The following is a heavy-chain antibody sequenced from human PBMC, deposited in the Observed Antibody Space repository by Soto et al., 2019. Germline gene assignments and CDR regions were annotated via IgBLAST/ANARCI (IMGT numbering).Heavy chain of an antibody. CDR2: INAGKGNT. CDR3: ARDPSYYGMSG. V-gene: IGHV1-3*01. J-gene: IGHJ6*02. CDR1: GYTFTSYA. Sequence: ASVKVSCKASGYTFTSYAMHWVRQAPGQRLEWMGWINAGKGNTKYSQKFQGRVTITRDTSASTAYMELSSLRSEDTAVYYCARDPSYYGMSGWGQGTSVTVSS.